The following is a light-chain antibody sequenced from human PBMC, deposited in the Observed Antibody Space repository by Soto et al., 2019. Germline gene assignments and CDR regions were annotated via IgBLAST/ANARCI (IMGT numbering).Light chain of an antibody. CDR2: KAS. CDR3: QQYDNYPRT. J-gene: IGKJ1*01. Sequence: DIQMTQSPSTLSASAGDRVTITCRASQSISSRLAWYQQKPGQAPRLLIYKASTCESGIPARFSGSGSGTEFTLTISCLQSDDLAVYHCQQYDNYPRTFGQGTKVEIK. CDR1: QSISSR. V-gene: IGKV1-5*03.